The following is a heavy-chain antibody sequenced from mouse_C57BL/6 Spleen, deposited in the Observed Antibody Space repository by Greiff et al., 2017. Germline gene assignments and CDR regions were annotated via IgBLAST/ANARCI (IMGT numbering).Heavy chain of an antibody. J-gene: IGHJ4*01. CDR3: ARLRDYYAMDY. CDR1: GYTFTDYN. V-gene: IGHV1-18*01. Sequence: EVKLQQSGPELVKPGASVKIPCKASGYTFTDYNMDWVKQSHGKSLEWIGDINPNNGGTIYNQKFKGKATLTVDKSSSTAYMELRSLTSEDTAVYYCARLRDYYAMDYWGQGTSVTVSS. CDR2: INPNNGGT.